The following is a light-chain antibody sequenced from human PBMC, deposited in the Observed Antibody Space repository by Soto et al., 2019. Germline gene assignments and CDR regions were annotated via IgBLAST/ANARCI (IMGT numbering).Light chain of an antibody. CDR3: QQYGSSPT. Sequence: EIVLTQSPGTLSLSPGERATLSSRASQSVSSSYLAWYQQKPGQAPRLLIYGASSRATGIPDRFSGSGSGTDFTLTICRLEPEDFAVYYCQQYGSSPTFGGGTKMDNK. V-gene: IGKV3-20*01. J-gene: IGKJ4*01. CDR1: QSVSSSY. CDR2: GAS.